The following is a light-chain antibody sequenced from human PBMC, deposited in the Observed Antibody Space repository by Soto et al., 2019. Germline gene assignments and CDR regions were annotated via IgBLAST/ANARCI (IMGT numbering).Light chain of an antibody. CDR1: QGISTW. J-gene: IGKJ5*01. CDR2: AAS. Sequence: DIQMTQSPSSLSASVGDRVTITCRASQGISTWLAWYQQKPEKAPRSLIFAASTLHSGVPSRFSGSGSGTEFTLTISNLQPEDFATYYCQQYDRFPITFGQGTRLEIK. CDR3: QQYDRFPIT. V-gene: IGKV1D-16*01.